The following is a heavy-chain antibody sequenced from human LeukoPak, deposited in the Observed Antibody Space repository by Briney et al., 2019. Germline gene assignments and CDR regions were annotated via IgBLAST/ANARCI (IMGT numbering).Heavy chain of an antibody. V-gene: IGHV1-46*04. CDR1: GHTFISYY. CDR2: INAITGST. Sequence: ASVKVSCKASGHTFISYYIHWVRQAPGQGLEGMGIINAITGSTAYAQQLQGRVAMTRDTSTITVYMELSSLRFEDTAVYYCARADSFPGVAIPAYWGQGTLVTVSS. CDR3: ARADSFPGVAIPAY. J-gene: IGHJ4*02. D-gene: IGHD3-3*01.